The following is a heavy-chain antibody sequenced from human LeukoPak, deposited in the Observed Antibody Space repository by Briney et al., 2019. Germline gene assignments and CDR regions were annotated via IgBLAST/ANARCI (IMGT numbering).Heavy chain of an antibody. D-gene: IGHD5-18*01. CDR2: ISSNGGST. Sequence: GGSLRLFCAPSGFTFSSYAMHWVRQAPGKGLEYVSAISSNGGSTYYANSVKGRFTISRDNSKNTLYLQMGSLRAEDMAVYYCARDVRGYSYGSYYYYYYYMDVWGKGTTVTVSS. V-gene: IGHV3-64*01. CDR1: GFTFSSYA. J-gene: IGHJ6*03. CDR3: ARDVRGYSYGSYYYYYYYMDV.